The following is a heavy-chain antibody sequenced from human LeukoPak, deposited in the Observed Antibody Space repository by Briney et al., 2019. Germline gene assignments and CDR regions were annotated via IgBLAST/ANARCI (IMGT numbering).Heavy chain of an antibody. V-gene: IGHV3-23*01. CDR3: AKYYSGSPWYFDY. D-gene: IGHD1-26*01. CDR2: ITDSGGST. CDR1: GFTFNNYA. J-gene: IGHJ4*02. Sequence: GGSLRLSCAASGFTFNNYAMSWVRQAPGKGLEWVSSITDSGGSTYYADPGKGRFTISRDTSKNTLYLQMNGLRAEDTAVYYCAKYYSGSPWYFDYWGQGTLVTVSS.